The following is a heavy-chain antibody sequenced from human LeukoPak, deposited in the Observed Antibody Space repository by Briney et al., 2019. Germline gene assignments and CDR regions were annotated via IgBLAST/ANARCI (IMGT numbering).Heavy chain of an antibody. J-gene: IGHJ6*02. CDR3: ARDMVRGVLPYYYYYGMDV. CDR1: GFTFSSYS. V-gene: IGHV3-48*01. CDR2: ISSSSSTI. D-gene: IGHD3-10*01. Sequence: GGSLRLSCAASGFTFSSYSMNWVRQAPGKGVEWVSYISSSSSTIYYADPVKGRFTISRDNAKNSLYLQMNSLRAEDTAVYYWARDMVRGVLPYYYYYGMDVWGQGTTVTVSS.